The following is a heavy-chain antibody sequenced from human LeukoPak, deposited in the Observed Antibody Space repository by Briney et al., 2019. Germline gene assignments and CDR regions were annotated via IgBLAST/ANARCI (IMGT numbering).Heavy chain of an antibody. D-gene: IGHD6-19*01. CDR1: GFTFSSNS. CDR2: IYSDNT. CDR3: AKSAGRHYYYYMDV. J-gene: IGHJ6*03. V-gene: IGHV3-53*01. Sequence: PGGSLRLSCAASGFTFSSNSMSCVRQAPGKGLEGGSYIYSDNTHYSDCVQGGFTISRDNSKSALYLQMNSLRAEDTAVYYCAKSAGRHYYYYMDVWGKGTTVTVSS.